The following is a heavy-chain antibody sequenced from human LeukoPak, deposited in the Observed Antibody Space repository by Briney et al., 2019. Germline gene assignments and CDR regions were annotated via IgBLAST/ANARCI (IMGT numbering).Heavy chain of an antibody. CDR2: IWYDGSNK. CDR1: GFTFSSYG. Sequence: GGSLRLSCAASGFTFSSYGMHWVRQAPGKGLEWVAVIWYDGSNKYYADSVKGRFTISRDNSKNTLYLQMNSLRAEDTAVYYCARGVKYYYDSSGYYPNDYWGQGTLVTVSS. D-gene: IGHD3-22*01. CDR3: ARGVKYYYDSSGYYPNDY. J-gene: IGHJ4*02. V-gene: IGHV3-33*01.